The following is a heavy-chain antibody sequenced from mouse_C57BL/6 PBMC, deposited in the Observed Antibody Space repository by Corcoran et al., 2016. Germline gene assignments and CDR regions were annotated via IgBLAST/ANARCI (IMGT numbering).Heavy chain of an antibody. Sequence: EFQLQQSGPELVKPGASVKMSCKASGYTFTSYVMHWVKQKPGQGLEWIGYIYPYNDGTKYNEKFKGKATLTSDKSSSTAYMELSSLTSEDSAVYYCASETAQATSFDYWGQGTTLTVSS. CDR3: ASETAQATSFDY. J-gene: IGHJ2*01. V-gene: IGHV1S136*01. CDR2: IYPYNDGT. D-gene: IGHD3-2*02. CDR1: GYTFTSYV.